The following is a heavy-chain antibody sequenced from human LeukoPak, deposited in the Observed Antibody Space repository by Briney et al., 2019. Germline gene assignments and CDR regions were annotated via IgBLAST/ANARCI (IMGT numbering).Heavy chain of an antibody. D-gene: IGHD4-17*01. CDR1: GFIFSNYA. V-gene: IGHV3-23*01. J-gene: IGHJ3*02. Sequence: PGGSLRLSCAASGFIFSNYALMWLRQSPGKGLESVSAIRGSGGGTFYADSVKGRFTISRDNSKNTLYLQMNGLRAEDTAVYYCGRDPNGDFTGAFDMWGRGTLVTVSS. CDR3: GRDPNGDFTGAFDM. CDR2: IRGSGGGT.